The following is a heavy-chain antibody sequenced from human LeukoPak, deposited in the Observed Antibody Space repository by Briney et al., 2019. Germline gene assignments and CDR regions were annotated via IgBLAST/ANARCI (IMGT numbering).Heavy chain of an antibody. D-gene: IGHD5-18*01. CDR1: GGSISSYY. CDR2: IYYSGST. J-gene: IGHJ4*02. V-gene: IGHV4-59*01. CDR3: ARSATAMALYFDY. Sequence: SETLSLTCTVSGGSISSYYWSWIRQPPGKGLEWIGYIYYSGSTNYNPSLKSRVTISVDTSKNQFSLKLSSVTAADTAVYYCARSATAMALYFDYWGQGTLVTVSP.